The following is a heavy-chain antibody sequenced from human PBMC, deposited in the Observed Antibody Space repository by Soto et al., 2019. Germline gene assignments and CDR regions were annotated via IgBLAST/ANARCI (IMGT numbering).Heavy chain of an antibody. D-gene: IGHD5-12*01. CDR3: VDGSSGYEYHYYGMDV. V-gene: IGHV1-69*02. Sequence: QVQLVQSGAEVKKPGSSVKVSCKASGGTFSRYKISWVRQAPGQGLEWMGRIIPMLGITNYAQKFQGRVTITXXKXTTXVYVELSSLRSEDTAVYYCVDGSSGYEYHYYGMDVWGQGTTVTVSS. CDR1: GGTFSRYK. CDR2: IIPMLGIT. J-gene: IGHJ6*02.